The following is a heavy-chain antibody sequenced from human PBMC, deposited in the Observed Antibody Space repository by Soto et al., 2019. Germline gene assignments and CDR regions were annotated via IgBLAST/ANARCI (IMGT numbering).Heavy chain of an antibody. CDR3: ARSVAVPGAHIDY. D-gene: IGHD6-19*01. V-gene: IGHV4-59*01. CDR2: VYYTGST. Sequence: PSATLSLTCSVSGGSIIGSYWSWIRQSPGKGLEWLGYVYYTGSTNYSPSLRSRVSISVDTSKNEFSLRLSSVTAADTAVYFCARSVAVPGAHIDYWGQGTQVTV. J-gene: IGHJ4*02. CDR1: GGSIIGSY.